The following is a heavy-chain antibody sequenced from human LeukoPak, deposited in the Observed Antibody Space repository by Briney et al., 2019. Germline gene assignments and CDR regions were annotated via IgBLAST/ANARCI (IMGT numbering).Heavy chain of an antibody. CDR2: INSDGGWT. D-gene: IGHD2/OR15-2a*01. J-gene: IGHJ4*02. CDR3: VSFYETY. Sequence: PGGSLRLSCAASGNYWMHWVGQAPGKGLVWVSHINSDGGWTSYADSVKGRFTISKDNAKNTVYLQMNSLRAEDTAVYYCVSFYETYWGRGTLVTVSS. CDR1: GNYW. V-gene: IGHV3-74*01.